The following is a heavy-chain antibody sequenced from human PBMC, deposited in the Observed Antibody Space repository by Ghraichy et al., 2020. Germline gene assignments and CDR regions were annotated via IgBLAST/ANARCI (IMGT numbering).Heavy chain of an antibody. CDR2: ISGSGGSA. CDR1: GFNLGSYA. V-gene: IGHV3-23*01. D-gene: IGHD1-26*01. J-gene: IGHJ4*02. Sequence: GGSLRLSCVASGFNLGSYAMTWVRQAPGKGLEWVSSISGSGGSAFYADSVRGRFTISRDNPKNTLYLQVNSLTAEDTAIYYCAKGQVWEVVGYFDYWGQGTLVTVSS. CDR3: AKGQVWEVVGYFDY.